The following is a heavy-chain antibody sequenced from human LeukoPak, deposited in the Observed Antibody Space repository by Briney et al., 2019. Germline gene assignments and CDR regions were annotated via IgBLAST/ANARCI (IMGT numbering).Heavy chain of an antibody. V-gene: IGHV4-38-2*01. D-gene: IGHD2-2*01. CDR2: IYHSGGT. CDR3: ARLIVVVPAAILWFDP. Sequence: SETLSLTCAVSGYSISSGYYWGWIRQPPGKGLEWIGSIYHSGGTYYNPSLKSRVTVSVDTSKNQFSLKLSSVTAADTAVYYCARLIVVVPAAILWFDPWGQGTLVTVSS. CDR1: GYSISSGYY. J-gene: IGHJ5*02.